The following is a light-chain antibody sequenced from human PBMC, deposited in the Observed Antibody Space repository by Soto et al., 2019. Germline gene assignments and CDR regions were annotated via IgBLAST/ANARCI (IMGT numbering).Light chain of an antibody. CDR3: QQFIDGWT. CDR2: DAS. J-gene: IGKJ1*01. V-gene: IGKV1-5*01. Sequence: IQMTQSPSTLSASIGDRVTITCRASQSINNRLAWYQQMPGKAPNLLIYDASTLESGVPSRGRGSGSESAFTLTISGVLPDDFATYYCQQFIDGWTFGQGTKVEIK. CDR1: QSINNR.